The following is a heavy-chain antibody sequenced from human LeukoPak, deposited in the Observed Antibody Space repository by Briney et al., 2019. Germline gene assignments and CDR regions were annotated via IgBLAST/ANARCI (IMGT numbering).Heavy chain of an antibody. V-gene: IGHV4-38-2*02. J-gene: IGHJ5*02. CDR2: IYHSGST. CDR1: GYSISSGYY. D-gene: IGHD6-19*01. Sequence: SETLSLTCTVSGYSISSGYYWGWIRQPPGKGLEWIGSIYHSGSTYYNPSLKSRVTISVDTSKNQFSLKLSSVTAADTAVYYCAREGSGEQWLVPVGNWFDPWGQGTLVTVSS. CDR3: AREGSGEQWLVPVGNWFDP.